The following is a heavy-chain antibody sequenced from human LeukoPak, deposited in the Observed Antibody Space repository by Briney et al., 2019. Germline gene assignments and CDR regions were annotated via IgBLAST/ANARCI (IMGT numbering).Heavy chain of an antibody. V-gene: IGHV5-51*01. Sequence: GESLKISCKGSGYSFTSYWIGWVRQMPGKGLEGMGIIYPGESDTRYSPFFQGQVTISADKSISTAYLQWSSLEASDPAMYYCARHGITMVRGVILLYGMDVWGQGTTVTVSS. CDR2: IYPGESDT. CDR1: GYSFTSYW. CDR3: ARHGITMVRGVILLYGMDV. D-gene: IGHD3-10*01. J-gene: IGHJ6*02.